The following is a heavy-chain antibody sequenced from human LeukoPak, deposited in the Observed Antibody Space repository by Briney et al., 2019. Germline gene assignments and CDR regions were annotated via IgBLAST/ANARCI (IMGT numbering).Heavy chain of an antibody. CDR3: ARSPQTTVTTRDYFDY. CDR1: GGSISSYY. J-gene: IGHJ4*02. CDR2: IYYSGST. V-gene: IGHV4-59*01. Sequence: SETLSLTCTVSGGSISSYYWSWIRQPPGKGLEWIGYIYYSGSTNYNPSLKSRVTISVDTSKNQFSLKLSSVTAADTAVYYCARSPQTTVTTRDYFDYWGQGTLVTVSS. D-gene: IGHD4-11*01.